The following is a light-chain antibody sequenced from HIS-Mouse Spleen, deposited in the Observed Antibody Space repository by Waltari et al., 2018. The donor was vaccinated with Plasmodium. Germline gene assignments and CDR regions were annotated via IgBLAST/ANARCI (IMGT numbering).Light chain of an antibody. V-gene: IGLV3-10*01. CDR1: ALPQKY. CDR3: YSTDSSGNHRV. J-gene: IGLJ3*02. CDR2: EDS. Sequence: SYELTQPPSVSVSPGKTARIPCPGAALPQKYAYLYQQKSGQAPVLVIYEDSKRPSGNPERFSGSSSGTMATLTISGAQVEDEADYYCYSTDSSGNHRVFGGGTKLTVL.